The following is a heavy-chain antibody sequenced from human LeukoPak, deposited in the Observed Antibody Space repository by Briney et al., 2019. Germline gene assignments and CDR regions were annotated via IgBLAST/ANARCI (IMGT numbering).Heavy chain of an antibody. Sequence: LRLSCAASGFTFSSYGMHWVRQAPGKGLEWVAVIWYDGSNKYYADSVKGRFTISRDNAKNSLFLQMNGLRAEDTAVYYCARAGGVHTYGNYFDYWGQGTLVTVSS. J-gene: IGHJ4*02. D-gene: IGHD3-10*01. CDR3: ARAGGVHTYGNYFDY. CDR1: GFTFSSYG. V-gene: IGHV3-33*01. CDR2: IWYDGSNK.